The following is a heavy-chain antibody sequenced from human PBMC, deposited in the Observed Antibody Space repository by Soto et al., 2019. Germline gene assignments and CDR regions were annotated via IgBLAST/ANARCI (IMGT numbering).Heavy chain of an antibody. Sequence: PGGSLRHSCAASGFTFSSYSMNWVRQAPGKGLEWVSSIISSSSYIYYADSVKGRFTISRDNAKNSLYLQMNSLRAEDTAVFYCARDSGYFDWPPSRGGQGTLVTVSS. CDR1: GFTFSSYS. CDR2: IISSSSYI. J-gene: IGHJ4*02. V-gene: IGHV3-21*01. D-gene: IGHD3-9*01. CDR3: ARDSGYFDWPPSR.